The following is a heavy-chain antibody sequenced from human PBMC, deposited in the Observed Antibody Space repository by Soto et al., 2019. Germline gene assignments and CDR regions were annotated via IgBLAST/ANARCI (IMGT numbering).Heavy chain of an antibody. J-gene: IGHJ5*02. CDR1: GFSLSNYV. CDR3: AKDRVIQLLPIWPDP. D-gene: IGHD2-2*01. Sequence: GGSMRLSWVASGFSLSNYVMHWVRQAPGQGLEWVAFVSIDGNNKYYAESVKGRFTISRDNGNNTLYLQVDRLTVDDTAVYYCAKDRVIQLLPIWPDPWGQGTLVTVSS. CDR2: VSIDGNNK. V-gene: IGHV3-30*18.